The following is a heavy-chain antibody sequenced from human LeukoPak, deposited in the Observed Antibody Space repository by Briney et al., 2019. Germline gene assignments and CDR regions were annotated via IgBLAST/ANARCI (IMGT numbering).Heavy chain of an antibody. CDR2: ISSSSSYT. CDR3: PRVSVITLDAFDI. D-gene: IGHD3-22*01. V-gene: IGHV3-11*05. Sequence: PGGSLRLSCAASGFTFSDYYMSWIRQAPGKGLEWVSYISSSSSYTNYADSVKGRFTISRDNAKNSLYLQMNSLRAEDTAVYYCPRVSVITLDAFDIWGQGTMVTVSS. CDR1: GFTFSDYY. J-gene: IGHJ3*02.